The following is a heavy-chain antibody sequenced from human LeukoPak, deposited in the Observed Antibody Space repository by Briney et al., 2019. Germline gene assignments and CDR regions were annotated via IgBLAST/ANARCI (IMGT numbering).Heavy chain of an antibody. V-gene: IGHV1-69*05. D-gene: IGHD3-16*02. J-gene: IGHJ4*02. CDR2: IIPIFGTA. CDR1: GGTFSSYA. Sequence: VASVKVSCKASGGTFSSYAISWVRQAPGQGLEWMGRIIPIFGTANYAQKFQGRVTITTDESTSTAYIELSSLRSEDTAVYYCARGIVLALDYWGQGTLVTVSS. CDR3: ARGIVLALDY.